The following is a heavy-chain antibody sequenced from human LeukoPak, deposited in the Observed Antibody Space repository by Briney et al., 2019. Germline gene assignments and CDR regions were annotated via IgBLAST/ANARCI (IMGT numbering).Heavy chain of an antibody. D-gene: IGHD5-24*01. CDR2: IYHSGST. V-gene: IGHV4-4*02. CDR3: ARSSRDGSYYFDY. CDR1: GGSISSTNW. J-gene: IGHJ4*02. Sequence: PSETLSLTCAVSGGSISSTNWWSWVRQPPGKGLEWIGEIYHSGSTNYNPPLKSRVTISVEKSKNQFSLKLSSVTAADTAVYYCARSSRDGSYYFDYWGQGTLVTVSS.